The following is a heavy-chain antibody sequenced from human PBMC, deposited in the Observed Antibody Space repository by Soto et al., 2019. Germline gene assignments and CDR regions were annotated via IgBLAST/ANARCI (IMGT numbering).Heavy chain of an antibody. Sequence: QVQLVESGGGVVQPGRSLRLSCAASGFTFSSYGMHWVRQAPGKGLEWVAVISYDGSTKYYADSVKGRFTVSRDSSKNTLFLQMNSLRTEDTAVYYCGKSKDSGGNDFRVDYWGQGTLVTVSS. D-gene: IGHD5-12*01. J-gene: IGHJ4*02. CDR1: GFTFSSYG. CDR2: ISYDGSTK. CDR3: GKSKDSGGNDFRVDY. V-gene: IGHV3-30*18.